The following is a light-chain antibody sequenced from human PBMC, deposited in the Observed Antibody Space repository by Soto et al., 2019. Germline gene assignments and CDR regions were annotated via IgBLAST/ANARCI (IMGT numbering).Light chain of an antibody. V-gene: IGKV3-15*01. J-gene: IGKJ1*01. CDR1: QSVSSK. CDR2: GAS. CDR3: QQYNNWPGT. Sequence: EIVLTQSPGTLSVSPGERATLSCRASQSVSSKLAWYQQKPGQAPRLLFYGASTGATGIPARFSGSGSETEFTLSISSLQSEXFAVYYCQQYNNWPGTFGQGTKVEIK.